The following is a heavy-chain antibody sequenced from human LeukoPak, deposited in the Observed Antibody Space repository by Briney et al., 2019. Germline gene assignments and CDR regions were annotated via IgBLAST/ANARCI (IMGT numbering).Heavy chain of an antibody. CDR1: GYTFTGYY. CDR2: INPNSGGT. CDR3: AATYSSSWGFDY. V-gene: IGHV1-2*02. J-gene: IGHJ4*02. D-gene: IGHD6-13*01. Sequence: ASVKVSCKASGYTFTGYYMHWVRQAPGQGLEWMGWINPNSGGTNYAQKFQGRVTMTRDTSISTAYMELSRLRSDDTAVYYCAATYSSSWGFDYWGQGTLVTVSS.